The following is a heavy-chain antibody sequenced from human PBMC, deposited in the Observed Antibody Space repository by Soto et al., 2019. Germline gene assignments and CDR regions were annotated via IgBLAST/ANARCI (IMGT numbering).Heavy chain of an antibody. CDR2: IYWDDDK. D-gene: IGHD6-6*01. V-gene: IGHV2-5*02. J-gene: IGHJ4*02. CDR3: ANMAARPPQLYFDY. Sequence: SGPTLVKPTQTLTLTCTFSGFSLSTSGVGVGWIRQPPGKALEWLALIYWDDDKRYSPPLKSRLTITKETSKNQVVLKMTNMDPVDTATYYCANMAARPPQLYFDYWGQGTLVTVSS. CDR1: GFSLSTSGVG.